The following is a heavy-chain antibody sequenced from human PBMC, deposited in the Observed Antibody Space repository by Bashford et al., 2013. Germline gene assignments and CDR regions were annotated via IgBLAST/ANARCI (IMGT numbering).Heavy chain of an antibody. J-gene: IGHJ4*02. Sequence: SETLSLTCAVSGGSISSSNWWSWVRQPPGKGLEWIGEVSHAGSTNSKPAFKSRLSISVDKAKNQFSLKLTSVTAADTAVYYCARRRTDTVTSPNFDFWGQGVLVTVSS. CDR1: GGSISSSNW. CDR2: VSHAGST. V-gene: IGHV4-4*02. CDR3: ARRRTDTVTSPNFDF. D-gene: IGHD4-17*01.